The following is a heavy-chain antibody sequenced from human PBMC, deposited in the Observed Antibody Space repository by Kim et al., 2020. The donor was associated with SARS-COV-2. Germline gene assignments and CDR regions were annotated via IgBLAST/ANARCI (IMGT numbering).Heavy chain of an antibody. V-gene: IGHV4-59*01. Sequence: YNPSLKSRLTISVDTSKNQFSLKLSSVTAADTAVYYCAAYPLTGGSRFDPWGQGTLVTVSS. D-gene: IGHD3-16*01. CDR3: AAYPLTGGSRFDP. J-gene: IGHJ5*02.